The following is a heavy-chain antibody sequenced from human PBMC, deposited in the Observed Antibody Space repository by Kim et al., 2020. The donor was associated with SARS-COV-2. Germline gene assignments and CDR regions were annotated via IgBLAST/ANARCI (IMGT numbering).Heavy chain of an antibody. CDR3: ARVLLYWDWYFDL. Sequence: SETLSLTCTVSGGSISRGGYYWNWLRQLQGKGLEWMGYICSTGSTYYNPSLKSRVTISLDTTQNQFSLKVRSVTAAATATYYCARVLLYWDWYFDLWGRG. J-gene: IGHJ2*01. V-gene: IGHV4-31*03. D-gene: IGHD2-8*02. CDR1: GGSISRGGYY. CDR2: ICSTGST.